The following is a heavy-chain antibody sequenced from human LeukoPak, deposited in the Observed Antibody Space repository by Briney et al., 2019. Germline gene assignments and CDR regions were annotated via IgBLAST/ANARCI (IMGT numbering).Heavy chain of an antibody. Sequence: ASLKVSCKASGYTFTDYYMHWGRPAPGQRPEWLGWINPDSGGTNYAQKLRGRVTMTRDTSTSTAYMALSGLRSDETAVYYRVRDRKNLWVRIHGGYNMDVWGKGTTVIV. V-gene: IGHV1-2*02. J-gene: IGHJ6*03. CDR2: INPDSGGT. CDR1: GYTFTDYY. CDR3: VRDRKNLWVRIHGGYNMDV. D-gene: IGHD3-10*01.